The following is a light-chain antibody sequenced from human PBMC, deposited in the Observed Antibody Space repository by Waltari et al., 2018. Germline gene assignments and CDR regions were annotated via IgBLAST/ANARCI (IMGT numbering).Light chain of an antibody. Sequence: QSVLTQPPSASGTPGQRVTISCSGSSSNIGSNTVNWYQQLPGTAPKLLIYRNNQRHSGVPDRFSGSKSGTSASRAISGLQSEDEADYYCAAWDDSLNGPVFGGGTKLTVL. V-gene: IGLV1-44*01. CDR2: RNN. CDR1: SSNIGSNT. CDR3: AAWDDSLNGPV. J-gene: IGLJ3*02.